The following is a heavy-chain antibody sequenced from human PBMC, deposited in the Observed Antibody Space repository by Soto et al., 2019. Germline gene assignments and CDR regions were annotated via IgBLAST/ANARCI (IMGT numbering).Heavy chain of an antibody. CDR2: IYYSGST. V-gene: IGHV4-30-4*01. CDR3: ARGGYCSGGSCYLGPLGY. Sequence: SETLSLTCTVSGGSISSGDYYWSWIRQPPGKGLEWIGYIYYSGSTYYNPSLKSRVTISVDTSKNQFSLKLSSVTAADTAVYYFARGGYCSGGSCYLGPLGYWGQGTLVTVSS. D-gene: IGHD2-15*01. J-gene: IGHJ4*02. CDR1: GGSISSGDYY.